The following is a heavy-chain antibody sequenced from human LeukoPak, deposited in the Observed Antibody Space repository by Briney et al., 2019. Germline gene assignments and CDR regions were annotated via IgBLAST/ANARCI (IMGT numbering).Heavy chain of an antibody. Sequence: SETLSLTCTVFGGSISSYYWGWVRQTAGKGLEWIGRIYAGGTINYNPSLKSRVTMSMDTSKNQFSLKLSSVTAADTAVYYCARDSRPGGFDYWGQGTLVTVSS. CDR2: IYAGGTI. J-gene: IGHJ4*02. D-gene: IGHD1-14*01. V-gene: IGHV4-4*07. CDR1: GGSISSYY. CDR3: ARDSRPGGFDY.